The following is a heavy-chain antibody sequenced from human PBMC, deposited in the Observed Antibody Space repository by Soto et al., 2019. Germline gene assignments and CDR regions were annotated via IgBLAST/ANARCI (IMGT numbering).Heavy chain of an antibody. CDR1: GFTFSSYA. CDR2: IAYDGSNK. CDR3: ARNRWELGGSDY. V-gene: IGHV3-30-3*01. J-gene: IGHJ4*02. D-gene: IGHD1-26*01. Sequence: QVQLVESGGGVVQPGRSLRLSCAASGFTFSSYAMHWVRQATGKGLEWVAVIAYDGSNKYYADSVKGRFTISRDNSRKTLEQTMNCLRAEDTAVYYCARNRWELGGSDYWGQGTLVTVTS.